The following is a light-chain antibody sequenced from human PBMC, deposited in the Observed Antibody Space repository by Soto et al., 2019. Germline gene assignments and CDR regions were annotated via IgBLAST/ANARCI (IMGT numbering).Light chain of an antibody. V-gene: IGKV1-33*01. J-gene: IGKJ5*01. Sequence: DVQMTPSPSTLSASVGDRITITCRASQSINNLLAWYQQKPGRAPKVLIYDASNLEAGVPSRLRGSGSGTAFTFTISRLQPEDIPTYYCQQYETLPTFGQGTRLEIK. CDR3: QQYETLPT. CDR2: DAS. CDR1: QSINNL.